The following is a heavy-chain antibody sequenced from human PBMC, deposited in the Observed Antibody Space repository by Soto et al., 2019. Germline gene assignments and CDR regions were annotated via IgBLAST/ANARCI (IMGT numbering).Heavy chain of an antibody. CDR2: IIPIFGAL. CDR3: XXXXIAPQRGYYGMAV. D-gene: IGHD2-21*01. J-gene: IGHJ6*02. V-gene: IGHV1-69*01. Sequence: QVQLVQSGAEVKKPGSSVKVSCKASGGPFTGYAFSWVRQAPGQRLEWMVGIIPIFGALKYAQNFQGRVTITADESTXXXXXXXXXXXXXXXXXXXXXXXXIAPQRGYYGMAVWGQGTTVTVSS. CDR1: GGPFTGYA.